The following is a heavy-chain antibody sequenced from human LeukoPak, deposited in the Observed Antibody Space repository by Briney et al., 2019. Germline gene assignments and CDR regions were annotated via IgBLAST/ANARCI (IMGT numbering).Heavy chain of an antibody. J-gene: IGHJ4*02. V-gene: IGHV3-74*01. CDR2: INTDGSST. CDR1: GFTVSGSW. Sequence: GGSLRLSCAASGFTVSGSWMHWVRQAPGKGLVWVSRINTDGSSTTYADSVKGRFTISRDNANNTLYLQMNSLRGEDTAVYYCARGSSWPDYWGQGPLVTVSS. CDR3: ARGSSWPDY. D-gene: IGHD6-13*01.